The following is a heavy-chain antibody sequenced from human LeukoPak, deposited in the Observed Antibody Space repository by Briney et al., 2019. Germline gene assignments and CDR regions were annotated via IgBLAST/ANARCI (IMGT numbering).Heavy chain of an antibody. CDR2: VSYTGST. CDR1: GGSITSYY. Sequence: SETLSLTCTVSGGSITSYYWSWIRQPPGKGLEWIGYVSYTGSTNYNPSLQSRVTMSIDTSKNRFSLKLSSVTAADTAVYYCASGGYCSSTSCYPTWFDPWGQGTLVTVSS. D-gene: IGHD2-2*01. J-gene: IGHJ5*02. V-gene: IGHV4-59*01. CDR3: ASGGYCSSTSCYPTWFDP.